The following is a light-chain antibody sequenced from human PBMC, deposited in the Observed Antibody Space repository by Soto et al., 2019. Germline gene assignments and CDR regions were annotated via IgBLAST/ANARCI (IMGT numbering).Light chain of an antibody. CDR1: QSVSSN. Sequence: EIVMTQSPATLSVSPGEGATLSCRASQSVSSNLTWYQQKPGQAPRLLIYGASSRATGIPDRFSGSGSGTDFTLTISRLEPEDFAVYYCQQYGSSPPKTFGQGTKVDIK. J-gene: IGKJ1*01. V-gene: IGKV3-20*01. CDR2: GAS. CDR3: QQYGSSPPKT.